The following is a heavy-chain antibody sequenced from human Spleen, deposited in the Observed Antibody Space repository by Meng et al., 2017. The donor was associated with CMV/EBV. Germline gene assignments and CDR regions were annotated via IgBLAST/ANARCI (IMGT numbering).Heavy chain of an antibody. D-gene: IGHD6-6*01. J-gene: IGHJ6*02. CDR2: ISSSGNTI. CDR3: ARRAPRPNYYYYGMDV. CDR1: GGSFSGYY. Sequence: LSLTCAVYGGSFSGYYWSWIRQPPGKGLEWISYISSSGNTIYYADSMKGRFTVSRDNAKNSLYLQVNSLRAEDTAVYYCARRAPRPNYYYYGMDVWGQGTTVTVSS. V-gene: IGHV3-11*04.